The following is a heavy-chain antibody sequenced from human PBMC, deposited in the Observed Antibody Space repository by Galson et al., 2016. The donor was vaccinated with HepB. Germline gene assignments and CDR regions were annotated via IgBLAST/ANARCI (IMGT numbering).Heavy chain of an antibody. V-gene: IGHV3-30*04. J-gene: IGHJ6*02. CDR3: ARDLVPVLRNFDWLLSQKGGMDV. D-gene: IGHD3-9*01. CDR2: ISYDGREK. Sequence: SLRLSCADSRIAFYNHAFHWVRQAPGKGLEWVAIISYDGREKYYADSVKGRFTVSRDNSKNTLYLQMNSLRAEDTAVYYCARDLVPVLRNFDWLLSQKGGMDVWGQGTTVTVSS. CDR1: RIAFYNHA.